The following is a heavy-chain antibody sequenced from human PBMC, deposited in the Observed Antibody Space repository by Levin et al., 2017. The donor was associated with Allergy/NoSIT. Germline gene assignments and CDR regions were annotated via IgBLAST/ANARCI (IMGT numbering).Heavy chain of an antibody. Sequence: SQTLSLTCTVSGDSISRGSYSWSWIRHPSGKGLEWIGYINHSGFTFFNPSLKSRLTISLDSPKNQFSLRLDSVTAADTAVYYCARGPPLASWGQGILVTVSS. CDR2: INHSGFT. CDR3: ARGPPLAS. V-gene: IGHV4-30-2*01. J-gene: IGHJ5*01. CDR1: GDSISRGSYS.